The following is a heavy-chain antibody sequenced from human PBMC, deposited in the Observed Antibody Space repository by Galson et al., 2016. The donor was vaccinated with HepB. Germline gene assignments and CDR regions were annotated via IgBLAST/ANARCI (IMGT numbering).Heavy chain of an antibody. CDR2: ISPYNGNA. Sequence: SVKVSCKASGYSFTRYGITWVRQAPGQGLEWLGWISPYNGNANYAQKFQGRVTMTRDTSTSTAYMELRSLRYDDTAVYYCATYPSYGDYGRNYYGMDVWGQATTVTVSS. D-gene: IGHD4-17*01. CDR1: GYSFTRYG. CDR3: ATYPSYGDYGRNYYGMDV. J-gene: IGHJ6*02. V-gene: IGHV1-18*01.